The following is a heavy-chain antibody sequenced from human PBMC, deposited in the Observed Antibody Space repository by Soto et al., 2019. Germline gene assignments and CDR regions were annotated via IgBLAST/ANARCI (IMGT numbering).Heavy chain of an antibody. CDR3: ARDLRLRYFDWLSPTTHNWFDP. CDR2: ISSSSSTI. CDR1: GFTFSSYS. J-gene: IGHJ5*02. D-gene: IGHD3-9*01. V-gene: IGHV3-48*01. Sequence: GGSLRLSCAASGFTFSSYSMNWVRQAPGKGLEWVSYISSSSSTIYYADSVKGRFTISRDNAKNSLYLQMNSLRAWDTAVYYCARDLRLRYFDWLSPTTHNWFDPWGQGTLVTVSS.